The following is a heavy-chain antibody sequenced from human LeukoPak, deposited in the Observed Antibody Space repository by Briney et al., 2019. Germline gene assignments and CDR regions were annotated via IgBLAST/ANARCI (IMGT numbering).Heavy chain of an antibody. V-gene: IGHV3-9*01. CDR1: GFTFDDYA. J-gene: IGHJ4*02. D-gene: IGHD2-2*01. CDR3: ARDPCSSTSCPVDY. Sequence: PGRSPRLSCAASGFTFDDYAMHWVRQAPGKGLEWVSGISWNSGSIGYADSVKGRFTISRDNSKNTLYLQMNSLRAEDTAVYYCARDPCSSTSCPVDYWGQGTLVTVSS. CDR2: ISWNSGSI.